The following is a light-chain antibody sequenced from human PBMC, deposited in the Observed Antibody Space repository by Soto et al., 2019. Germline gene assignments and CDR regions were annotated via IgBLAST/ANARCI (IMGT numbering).Light chain of an antibody. Sequence: EIVMTQSPATLSVSPGGRATLSCRASQSVSSNLAWYQQKPGQAPRLLIYGASARATGFPARFSASGSGTEFTLTISSLQSEDFAVYYCQQYNNWPWTFGQGTKV. CDR1: QSVSSN. CDR3: QQYNNWPWT. CDR2: GAS. V-gene: IGKV3-15*01. J-gene: IGKJ1*01.